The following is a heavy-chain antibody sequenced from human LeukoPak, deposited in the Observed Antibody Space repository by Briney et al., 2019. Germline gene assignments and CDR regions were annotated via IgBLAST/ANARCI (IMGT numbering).Heavy chain of an antibody. V-gene: IGHV4/OR15-8*01. D-gene: IGHD4-17*01. J-gene: IGHJ2*01. CDR2: IYHSGGA. Sequence: SETLSLTCAVSGASIDSHSWWSWVRQPPGKGLEWIGEIYHSGGANYKPSLKSRVTMSVDTSKNHFSLKLTPVTAADTAVYYCASGPVDYGDYWYFDLWGHGTLVTVSS. CDR1: GASIDSHSW. CDR3: ASGPVDYGDYWYFDL.